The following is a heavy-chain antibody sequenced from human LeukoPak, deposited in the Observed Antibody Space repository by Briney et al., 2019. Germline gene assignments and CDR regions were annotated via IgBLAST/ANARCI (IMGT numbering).Heavy chain of an antibody. CDR2: INPNSGGT. CDR3: ALNDYGDGLGY. D-gene: IGHD4-17*01. Sequence: ASVKVSCKASGYTFTVYYMHWVRQAPGQGLEWMGWINPNSGGTNYAQRFQGRVTMTRDTSISTAYVELSRLRSDDTAVYYCALNDYGDGLGYWGQGTLVTVFS. V-gene: IGHV1-2*02. J-gene: IGHJ4*02. CDR1: GYTFTVYY.